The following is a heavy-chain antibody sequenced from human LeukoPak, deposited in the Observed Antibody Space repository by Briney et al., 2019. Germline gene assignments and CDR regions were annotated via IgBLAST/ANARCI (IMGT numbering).Heavy chain of an antibody. CDR1: GGTFSSYA. CDR2: IIPIFGTA. J-gene: IGHJ4*02. Sequence: SVKVSCKASGGTFSSYAISWVRQAPGQGLEWMGGIIPIFGTANYAQKFQGRVTITADESTSTAYMELRSLRSEDTAVYYCASGTGSGNPFDYWGQGTLVTVSS. D-gene: IGHD3-10*01. V-gene: IGHV1-69*13. CDR3: ASGTGSGNPFDY.